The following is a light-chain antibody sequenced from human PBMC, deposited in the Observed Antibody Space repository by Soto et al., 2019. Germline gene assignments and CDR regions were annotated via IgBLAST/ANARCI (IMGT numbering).Light chain of an antibody. CDR3: QQYYSYPPT. Sequence: AIRMTQSPSSLSASTGDRVTITCRASQGLSSYLAWYQQKPGKAPKLLIYAASTLQSGVPSRFSGSGSGTDFTLTISCLQSEDLATYYCQQYYSYPPTFGQGTKVDIK. CDR2: AAS. J-gene: IGKJ1*01. V-gene: IGKV1-8*01. CDR1: QGLSSY.